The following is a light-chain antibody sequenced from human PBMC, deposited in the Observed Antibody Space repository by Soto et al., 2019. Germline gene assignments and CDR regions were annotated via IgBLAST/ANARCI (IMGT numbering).Light chain of an antibody. CDR2: EIN. CDR1: SSDVGAYDY. V-gene: IGLV2-8*01. J-gene: IGLJ1*01. Sequence: QSVLTQPPSASGSPGQSVTISCTGTSSDVGAYDYVSWYQQHPGKAPKLMIYEINKRPSGVPDRFSGSKSGNTASLTVPGLQAEDEADYYCSSFAGSNNFPYVFGTGTKV. CDR3: SSFAGSNNFPYV.